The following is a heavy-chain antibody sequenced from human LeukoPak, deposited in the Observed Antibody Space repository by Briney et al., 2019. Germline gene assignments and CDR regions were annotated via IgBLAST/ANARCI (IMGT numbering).Heavy chain of an antibody. V-gene: IGHV3-21*01. Sequence: GGSLRLSCAASGFTFSSYSMNWVRQAPGKGLEWVSSISSSSSYIYYADSVKGRFTISRDNAKNSLYLQMNSLRAEDTAVYYCVRSNPDWLFRTWGQGTLVTVSS. CDR1: GFTFSSYS. D-gene: IGHD3/OR15-3a*01. CDR2: ISSSSSYI. J-gene: IGHJ5*02. CDR3: VRSNPDWLFRT.